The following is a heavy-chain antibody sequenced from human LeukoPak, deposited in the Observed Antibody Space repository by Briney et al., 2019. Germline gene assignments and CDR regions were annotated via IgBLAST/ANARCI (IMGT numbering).Heavy chain of an antibody. D-gene: IGHD6-19*01. J-gene: IGHJ6*02. CDR2: TYHSGST. CDR3: ARGRGSSGPWPTYYYYYGMDV. V-gene: IGHV4-30-2*01. CDR1: GGSISSGGYY. Sequence: SETLSLTCTVSGGSISSGGYYWSWIRQPPGKGLEWIGYTYHSGSTYYNPSLKSRVTISVDTSKNQFSLKLSSVTAADTAVYYCARGRGSSGPWPTYYYYYGMDVWGQGTTVTVSS.